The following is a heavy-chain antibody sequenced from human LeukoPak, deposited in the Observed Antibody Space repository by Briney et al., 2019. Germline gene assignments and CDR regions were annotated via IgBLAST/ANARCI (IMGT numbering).Heavy chain of an antibody. CDR3: ARGPLDSGYTYFDY. Sequence: SETLSLTCTVSGGSISGYYWSWIRQTPGKGLEWIGYMYSSGNSNYNPSLKSRVTISGDTSKNQFSLKLSSVTAADTAVYYCARGPLDSGYTYFDYWGQGTLVSVAS. CDR1: GGSISGYY. D-gene: IGHD5-12*01. J-gene: IGHJ4*02. CDR2: MYSSGNS. V-gene: IGHV4-59*01.